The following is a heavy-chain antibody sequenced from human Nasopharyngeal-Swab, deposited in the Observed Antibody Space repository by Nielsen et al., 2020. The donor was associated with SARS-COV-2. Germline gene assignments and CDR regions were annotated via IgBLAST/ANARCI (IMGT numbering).Heavy chain of an antibody. V-gene: IGHV3-74*01. J-gene: IGHJ4*02. CDR3: ARDGKALYYDFPESPLDY. CDR2: INSDGSST. CDR1: GFTFSSYW. D-gene: IGHD3-3*01. Sequence: GGSLRLSCAASGFTFSSYWMHWVRQAPGKGLVWDSRINSDGSSTSYADSVKGRFTISRDNAKNTLYLQMNSLRAEDTAVYYCARDGKALYYDFPESPLDYWGQGTLVTVSS.